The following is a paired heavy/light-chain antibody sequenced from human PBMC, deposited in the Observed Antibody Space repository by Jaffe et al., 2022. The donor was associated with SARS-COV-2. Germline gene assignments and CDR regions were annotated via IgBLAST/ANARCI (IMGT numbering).Heavy chain of an antibody. J-gene: IGHJ4*02. Sequence: QVQLVESGGGVVQPGKSLRLSCAASGFTFSSHAMHWVRQAPGKGLEWVAVISYDGNSEHYADSVKGRFTISRDNSKSTLYLQMNSLRVEDTAVYYCAREEVARPFDTWGQGTLLTVFS. CDR1: GFTFSSHA. CDR2: ISYDGNSE. D-gene: IGHD2-15*01. CDR3: AREEVARPFDT. V-gene: IGHV3-30-3*01.
Light chain of an antibody. CDR2: EDS. Sequence: SYELTQPPSVSVSPGQTARITCSGDALPKKYASWYQQKSGQAPVLVIYEDSKRPSGIPNRISGSSSGTMATLTISGAQVEDEADFYCYSTDSSGDHRIFGGGTKLTVL. J-gene: IGLJ2*01. CDR3: YSTDSSGDHRI. V-gene: IGLV3-10*01. CDR1: ALPKKY.